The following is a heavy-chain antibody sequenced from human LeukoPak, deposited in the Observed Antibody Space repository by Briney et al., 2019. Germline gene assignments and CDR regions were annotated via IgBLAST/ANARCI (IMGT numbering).Heavy chain of an antibody. J-gene: IGHJ2*01. V-gene: IGHV4-34*01. D-gene: IGHD7-27*01. Sequence: PSETLSLTCAVYGGSFSGYYWSWIRQPPGKGLEWIGEINHSGSTNYNPSLKSRATISVDTSKNQFSLKLSSVTAADTAVYYCARGPFTWARYFDLWGRGTLVTVSS. CDR1: GGSFSGYY. CDR3: ARGPFTWARYFDL. CDR2: INHSGST.